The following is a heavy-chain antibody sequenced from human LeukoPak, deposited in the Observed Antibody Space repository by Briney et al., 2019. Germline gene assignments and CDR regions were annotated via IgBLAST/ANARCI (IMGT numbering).Heavy chain of an antibody. D-gene: IGHD3-22*01. CDR2: IYHSGNT. J-gene: IGHJ4*02. Sequence: SETLSLTCAVSGGSISSSNWWSWVRQPPGKGLEWIGEIYHSGNTNYNPSLKSRVTISVDKSKNQFSLKLSSVTAADTAVYYCAREGYDSSGYSAYWGQGTLVTVSS. CDR3: AREGYDSSGYSAY. V-gene: IGHV4-4*02. CDR1: GGSISSSNW.